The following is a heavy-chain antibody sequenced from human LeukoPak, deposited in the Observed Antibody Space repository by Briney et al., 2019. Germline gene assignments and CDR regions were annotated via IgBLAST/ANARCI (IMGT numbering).Heavy chain of an antibody. D-gene: IGHD3-3*01. CDR3: AKGGDFWSGYFVPLFDY. V-gene: IGHV3-23*01. CDR1: GFTFKNHA. CDR2: ILASGGGDST. Sequence: GGSLRLSCAASGFTFKNHAMSWVRQAPGKGLEWVSAILASGGGDSTYTADSVKGRFTISRDNSKNTLYLQMNSLRAEDTAVYYCAKGGDFWSGYFVPLFDYWGQGTLVTVSS. J-gene: IGHJ4*02.